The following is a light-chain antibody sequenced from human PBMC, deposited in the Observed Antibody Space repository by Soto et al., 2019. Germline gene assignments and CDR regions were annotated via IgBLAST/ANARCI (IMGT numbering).Light chain of an antibody. V-gene: IGKV3D-20*02. CDR3: QHRSNWLA. Sequence: SVCTASPVSLSLSPCERATVCSRASQSVSNNYLAWYQQKPGQAPRLLIYGASNRATGIPDRFSGSGSGTDFTLTITSLEPEDFAVYYCQHRSNWLAFGGGTKV. J-gene: IGKJ4*01. CDR1: QSVSNNY. CDR2: GAS.